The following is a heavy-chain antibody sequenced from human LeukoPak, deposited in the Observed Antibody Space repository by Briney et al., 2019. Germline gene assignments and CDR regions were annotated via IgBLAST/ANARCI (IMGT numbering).Heavy chain of an antibody. J-gene: IGHJ4*02. V-gene: IGHV4-34*01. Sequence: SETLSLTCAVYGGSFSGYYWSWIRQPPGKGLEWIGEINHSGSTNYNPSLKSRVTISVDTSKNQFSLKLSSVTAADTAVYYCAREANYDFWSGYMYYFDCWGQGTLVTVSS. CDR3: AREANYDFWSGYMYYFDC. CDR2: INHSGST. D-gene: IGHD3-3*01. CDR1: GGSFSGYY.